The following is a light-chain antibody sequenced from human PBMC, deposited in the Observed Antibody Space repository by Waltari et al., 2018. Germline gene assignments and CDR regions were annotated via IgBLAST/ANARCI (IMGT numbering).Light chain of an antibody. CDR2: WAS. CDR1: QSHLYTSNNKNY. J-gene: IGKJ1*01. CDR3: LQYLHAPRT. V-gene: IGKV4-1*01. Sequence: DVVMTQSPDSLAVSLGERATINCKSSQSHLYTSNNKNYLAWYQQKPGQPPKILIYWASIRESGVPDRFSGSGSGTDFTLTISGLQAEDVASYFCLQYLHAPRTFGQGTKVEIK.